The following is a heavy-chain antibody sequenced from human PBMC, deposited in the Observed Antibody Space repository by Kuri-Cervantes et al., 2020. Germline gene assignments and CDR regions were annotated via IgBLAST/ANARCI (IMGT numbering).Heavy chain of an antibody. J-gene: IGHJ3*02. CDR3: ARDFPPHYSSSVPDAFDI. V-gene: IGHV3-9*01. D-gene: IGHD6-6*01. Sequence: GGSLRLSCAASGFTFDDYAMHWVRQAPGKGLEWVSGISWNSGSIGYADSVKGRLTISRDNAKNSLYLQMNSLRAEDTAVYYCARDFPPHYSSSVPDAFDIWGQGTMVTVSS. CDR2: ISWNSGSI. CDR1: GFTFDDYA.